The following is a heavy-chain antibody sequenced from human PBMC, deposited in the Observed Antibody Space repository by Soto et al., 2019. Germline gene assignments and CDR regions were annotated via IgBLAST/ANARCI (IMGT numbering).Heavy chain of an antibody. D-gene: IGHD6-19*01. Sequence: QVQLVQSGAEVKKPGSSVKVSCKASGGTFSSYAISWVRQAPGQGLEWMGGIIPIFGTANYAQKFQGRVTITADESTSTAYMELSSLRSADTAVYYCASIRGSGSSVIAVAGIYYYYGMDVWGQVPTVTVSS. J-gene: IGHJ6*02. CDR3: ASIRGSGSSVIAVAGIYYYYGMDV. V-gene: IGHV1-69*12. CDR2: IIPIFGTA. CDR1: GGTFSSYA.